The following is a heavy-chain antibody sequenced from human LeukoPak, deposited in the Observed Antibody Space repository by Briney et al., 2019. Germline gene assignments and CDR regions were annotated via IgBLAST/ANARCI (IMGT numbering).Heavy chain of an antibody. Sequence: SETLSLTCTVSGYSISSGYYWGWIRQPPGKGLEWIGSIYHSGRTFYNPSLKSRVTISVDTSKNQFSLKLSSVTAADTAIYYCARGGYYGSGNDFRFDPWGQGTLVTVSS. CDR1: GYSISSGYY. J-gene: IGHJ5*02. V-gene: IGHV4-38-2*02. CDR2: IYHSGRT. D-gene: IGHD3-10*01. CDR3: ARGGYYGSGNDFRFDP.